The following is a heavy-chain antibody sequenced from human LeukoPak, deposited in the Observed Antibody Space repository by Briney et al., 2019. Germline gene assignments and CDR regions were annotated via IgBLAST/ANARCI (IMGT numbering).Heavy chain of an antibody. CDR2: ISAYNGNT. CDR3: ARDLGYGDYPDYFDY. CDR1: GGTFSSYA. Sequence: ASVKVSCKASGGTFSSYAISWVRQAPGQGLEWMGWISAYNGNTNYAQKLQRRVTMTTDTSTSTAYMELRSLGSDDTAVYYCARDLGYGDYPDYFDYWGQGTLVTVSS. V-gene: IGHV1-18*01. D-gene: IGHD4-17*01. J-gene: IGHJ4*02.